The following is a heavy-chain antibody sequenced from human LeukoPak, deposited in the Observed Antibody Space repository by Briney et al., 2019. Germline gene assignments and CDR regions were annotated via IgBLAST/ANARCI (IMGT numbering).Heavy chain of an antibody. CDR2: IYYSGDT. CDR3: ARLTAGTTGTTLDY. D-gene: IGHD1-1*01. CDR1: GGSISTYH. V-gene: IGHV4-59*01. Sequence: SETLSLTCSVSGGSISTYHWSWIRQPPGKGLEWIGYIYYSGDTNYNPSLKSRVIISADTSKNQFSLKLSSVTAADTAVYYCARLTAGTTGTTLDYWGQGTLVTVSS. J-gene: IGHJ4*02.